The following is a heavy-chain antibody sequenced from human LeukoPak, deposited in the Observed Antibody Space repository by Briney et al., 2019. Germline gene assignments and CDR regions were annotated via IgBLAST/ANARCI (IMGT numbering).Heavy chain of an antibody. J-gene: IGHJ4*02. CDR1: GYTFTSYD. V-gene: IGHV7-4-1*04. Sequence: ASVNVSCKASGYTFTSYDINWVRQAPGQGLEWMGSINTNTGNPTYAQGFTGRFVFSSDTSINMAYLQISSLKAEDTAVYYCARGTSQWEPRRNFGDWGQGTLVTVSS. D-gene: IGHD1-26*01. CDR2: INTNTGNP. CDR3: ARGTSQWEPRRNFGD.